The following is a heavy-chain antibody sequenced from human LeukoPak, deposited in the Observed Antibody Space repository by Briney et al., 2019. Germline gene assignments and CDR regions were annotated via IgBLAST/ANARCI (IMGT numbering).Heavy chain of an antibody. D-gene: IGHD3-10*01. CDR1: GYTFTSYA. V-gene: IGHV1-18*01. CDR3: ARAYGSGSYYVYYGMDV. J-gene: IGHJ6*02. CDR2: ISAYNGNT. Sequence: GASVKVSCKASGYTFTSYAISWVRQAPGQGLEWMGWISAYNGNTNYAQTLQGRVTMTTDTSTSTDSMELGSLRSDDTAVDYCARAYGSGSYYVYYGMDVWGQGTTVTVSS.